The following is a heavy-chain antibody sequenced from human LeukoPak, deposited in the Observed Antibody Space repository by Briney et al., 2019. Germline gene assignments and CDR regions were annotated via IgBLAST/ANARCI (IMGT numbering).Heavy chain of an antibody. D-gene: IGHD3-3*01. J-gene: IGHJ4*02. Sequence: GGSLRLSCAASGFTFSDYYMSWIRQAPGKGLEWVSYISSSGSTIYYADSVKARFTISRDNAKNSLYLQMNSLRAEDTAVYYCAREADYDFWSGYPHYFDYWGQGTLVTVSS. CDR3: AREADYDFWSGYPHYFDY. CDR2: ISSSGSTI. CDR1: GFTFSDYY. V-gene: IGHV3-11*01.